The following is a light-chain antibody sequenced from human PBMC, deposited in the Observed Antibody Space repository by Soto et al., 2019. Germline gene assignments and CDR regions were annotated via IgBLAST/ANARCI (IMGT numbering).Light chain of an antibody. J-gene: IGKJ1*01. V-gene: IGKV1-39*01. CDR1: QSISNY. CDR3: QQSFSSSST. Sequence: IQVTQSPASLSASIGDRVIITCRASQSISNYLNWYQHKPGRAPKFLIYAASSLQSGVPSRFSGSGSGTGFTLTISSLQREDFATYFCQQSFSSSSTFGQGTKVDIK. CDR2: AAS.